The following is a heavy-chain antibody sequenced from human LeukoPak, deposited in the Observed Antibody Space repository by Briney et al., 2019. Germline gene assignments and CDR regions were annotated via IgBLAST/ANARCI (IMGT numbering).Heavy chain of an antibody. V-gene: IGHV3-66*01. D-gene: IGHD3-10*01. Sequence: SGGSLRLSCAASGFTVSSNYMSWVRQAPGKGLEWVSVIYSGGSTYYADSVKGRFTISRDNSKNTLYLQMNGLRAEDTAVYYCASPLYYYGSGSYLNRGDYWGQGTLVTVSS. J-gene: IGHJ4*02. CDR2: IYSGGST. CDR3: ASPLYYYGSGSYLNRGDY. CDR1: GFTVSSNY.